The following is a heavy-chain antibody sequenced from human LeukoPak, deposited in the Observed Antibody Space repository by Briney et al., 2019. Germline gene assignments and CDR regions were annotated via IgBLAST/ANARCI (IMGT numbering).Heavy chain of an antibody. Sequence: GGSLRLSCAASGFTFSKYSMNWVRQAPGKGLEWVSYISSSNSAIYYADSVQDRITISRDNAKNSLYLQMNTLRAEDTAVYYCARGLGLNMIVVIKGKAFDIWGQGTMVSVSS. CDR3: ARGLGLNMIVVIKGKAFDI. V-gene: IGHV3-48*04. J-gene: IGHJ3*02. CDR1: GFTFSKYS. CDR2: ISSSNSAI. D-gene: IGHD3-22*01.